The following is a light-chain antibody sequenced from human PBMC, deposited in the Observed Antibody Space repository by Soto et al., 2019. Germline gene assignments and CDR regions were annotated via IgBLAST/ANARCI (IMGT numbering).Light chain of an antibody. Sequence: AIQLTQSPSSLSASVGDRVSITCRASQDIKTYLAWYQQKQGKAPKLLISGTFTLQSGVPSRFNGSGSGTDFTLTISRLQPDDFATYYCQQYNSPSWTFGQGTKVEIK. V-gene: IGKV1-13*02. CDR3: QQYNSPSWT. J-gene: IGKJ1*01. CDR2: GTF. CDR1: QDIKTY.